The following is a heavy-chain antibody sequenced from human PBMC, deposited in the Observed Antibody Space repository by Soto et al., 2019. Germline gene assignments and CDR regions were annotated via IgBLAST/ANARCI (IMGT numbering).Heavy chain of an antibody. CDR3: ARHSLALRKNNWFDP. Sequence: SETLSLTCSVSGGSMSEYFWSWIRQSPERGLEWIGYVYYLGSTDYNPSLKSRVTMSVDTSKNQFSLRLRSVTAADTALYFCARHSLALRKNNWFDPWGQGIMVTVSS. J-gene: IGHJ5*02. D-gene: IGHD3-3*02. V-gene: IGHV4-59*08. CDR2: VYYLGST. CDR1: GGSMSEYF.